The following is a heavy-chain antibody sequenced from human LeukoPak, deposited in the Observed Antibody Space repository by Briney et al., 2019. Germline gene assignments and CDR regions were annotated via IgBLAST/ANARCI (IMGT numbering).Heavy chain of an antibody. J-gene: IGHJ4*02. Sequence: KASQTLSLTCAISGDTVSSNRAAWNWIRQSPSRGLEWLGRTYYRSKWSNDHALSVRSRITINPDTSKNQFSLQLKFVTPEDTAVYYCARLVGDQVVYWGQGTLVTVSS. CDR2: TYYRSKWSN. D-gene: IGHD2-2*01. CDR1: GDTVSSNRAA. CDR3: ARLVGDQVVY. V-gene: IGHV6-1*01.